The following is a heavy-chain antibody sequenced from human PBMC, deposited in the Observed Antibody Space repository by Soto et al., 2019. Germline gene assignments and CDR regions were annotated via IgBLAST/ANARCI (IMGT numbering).Heavy chain of an antibody. CDR1: GDSISTVDYF. J-gene: IGHJ5*01. D-gene: IGHD2-15*01. CDR2: IYKSATT. CDR3: ARGRYCLTGSCFPNWFDS. V-gene: IGHV4-30-4*01. Sequence: PSETLSLTCSASGDSISTVDYFWAWIRQPPGQTLEYIGYIYKSATTYYNPSFESRVAISLDTSKSQFSLTVTSVTAGDTAVYFCARGRYCLTGSCFPNWFDSWGRGTLVTVSS.